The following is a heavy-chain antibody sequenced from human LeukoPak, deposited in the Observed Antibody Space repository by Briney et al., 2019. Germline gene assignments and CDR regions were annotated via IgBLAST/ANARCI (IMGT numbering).Heavy chain of an antibody. V-gene: IGHV4-4*07. CDR3: AASQLNYYYYYTDV. Sequence: PSETLSLTCTVSGGSISSYYWSWIRQPAGKGLEWIGRIYTSGSTNYNPSLKSRVTMSVDTSKNQFSLKLSSVTAADTAVYYCAASQLNYYYYYTDVWGKGTTVTVPS. J-gene: IGHJ6*03. CDR1: GGSISSYY. CDR2: IYTSGST. D-gene: IGHD2-2*01.